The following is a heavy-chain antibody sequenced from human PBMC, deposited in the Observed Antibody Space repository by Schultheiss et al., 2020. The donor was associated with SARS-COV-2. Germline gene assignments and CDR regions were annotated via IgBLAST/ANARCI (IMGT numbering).Heavy chain of an antibody. J-gene: IGHJ3*02. CDR1: GFTFSDYY. CDR3: AITPRVYYYDKIPPWAHDAFDI. Sequence: GGSLRLSCAASGFTFSDYYMSWIRQAPGKGLEWVAVIWYDGSNKYYADSVKGRFTISRDNSKNTLYLQMNSLRAEDTAVYYCAITPRVYYYDKIPPWAHDAFDIWGQGTMVTVAS. CDR2: IWYDGSNK. D-gene: IGHD3-22*01. V-gene: IGHV3-33*08.